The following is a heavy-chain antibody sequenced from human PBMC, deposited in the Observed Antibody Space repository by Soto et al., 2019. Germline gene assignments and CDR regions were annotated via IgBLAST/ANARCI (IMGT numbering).Heavy chain of an antibody. CDR2: IYYSGST. CDR3: ARDGSPYYYYGMDV. Sequence: SETLSLTCTVSGGSISNGGYYWSWIRQPPGKGLEWIGYIYYSGSTNYNPSLKSRVTISVDTSKNQFSLKLSSVTAADTAVYYCARDGSPYYYYGMDVWGQGTTVTVSS. D-gene: IGHD3-10*01. J-gene: IGHJ6*02. CDR1: GGSISNGGYY. V-gene: IGHV4-61*08.